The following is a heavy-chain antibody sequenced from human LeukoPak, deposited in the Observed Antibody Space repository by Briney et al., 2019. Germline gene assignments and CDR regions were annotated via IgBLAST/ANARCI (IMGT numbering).Heavy chain of an antibody. D-gene: IGHD3-3*01. CDR2: ISSSSSHI. Sequence: GGSLRLSCAASGFTFSSYSMNWVRQAPGKGLEWVSSISSSSSHIYYADSVKGRFTISRDNAKNSLYLQMNSLRAEDTAVYYCARDFGMSDYWGQGTLVTVSS. CDR3: ARDFGMSDY. V-gene: IGHV3-21*01. J-gene: IGHJ4*02. CDR1: GFTFSSYS.